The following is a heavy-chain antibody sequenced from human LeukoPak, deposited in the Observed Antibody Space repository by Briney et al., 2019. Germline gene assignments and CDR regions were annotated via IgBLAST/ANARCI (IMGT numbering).Heavy chain of an antibody. CDR3: ARKQTGTIYDV. Sequence: SETLSLTCIVPGGSISRSSYYWAWIRQSPGKGLEWIGTFSSGGSAYYNPSLTSRVSISKDTSDNQFSLRLYSVTAADTAVYYCARKQTGTIYDVWGQGTQVTVSS. V-gene: IGHV4-39*07. CDR2: FSSGGSA. CDR1: GGSISRSSYY. D-gene: IGHD1-7*01. J-gene: IGHJ4*02.